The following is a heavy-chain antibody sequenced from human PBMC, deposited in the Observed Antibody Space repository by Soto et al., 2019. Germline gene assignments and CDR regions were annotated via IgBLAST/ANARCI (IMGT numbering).Heavy chain of an antibody. CDR2: INHSGST. Sequence: SETLSLTCAVYGGSFSGYYWSWIRQPPGKGLEWIGEINHSGSTNYNPSLKSRVTISVDTSKNQFSLKLSSVTAADTAVYYCARVSCTNGVCWFWDYWGQGTLVTVSS. D-gene: IGHD2-8*01. V-gene: IGHV4-34*01. CDR3: ARVSCTNGVCWFWDY. J-gene: IGHJ4*02. CDR1: GGSFSGYY.